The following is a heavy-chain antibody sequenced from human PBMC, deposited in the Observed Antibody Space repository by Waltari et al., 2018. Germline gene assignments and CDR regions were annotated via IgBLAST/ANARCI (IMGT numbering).Heavy chain of an antibody. CDR1: GYTFTGYY. D-gene: IGHD3-22*01. J-gene: IGHJ3*02. CDR3: AITYYYDSSGYSPVGAFDI. V-gene: IGHV1-2*06. CDR2: INPNSGGT. Sequence: ASVKVSCKASGYTFTGYYMHWVRQAPGQGLEWMGRINPNSGGTNYAQKFQGRVTMTRDTSISTAYMELSRLRSDDTAVYYCAITYYYDSSGYSPVGAFDIWGQGTMVTVSS.